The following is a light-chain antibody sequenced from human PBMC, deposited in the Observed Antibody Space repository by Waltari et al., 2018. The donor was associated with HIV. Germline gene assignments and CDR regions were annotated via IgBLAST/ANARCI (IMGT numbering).Light chain of an antibody. Sequence: QVVLTQSPFASASLGASVQLTCTLSSGHRSYAIAWHPPQSEKGPRYLMKVNGDGSHSKVDGIPDRFSGSSSGAERYPTIASLQFEDEADYYCQTWGTGIQVFGGGTKLTVL. CDR3: QTWGTGIQV. J-gene: IGLJ3*02. V-gene: IGLV4-69*02. CDR1: SGHRSYA. CDR2: VNGDGSH.